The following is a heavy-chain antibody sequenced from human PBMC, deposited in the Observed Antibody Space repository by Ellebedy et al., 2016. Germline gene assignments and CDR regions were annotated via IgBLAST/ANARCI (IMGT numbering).Heavy chain of an antibody. J-gene: IGHJ4*02. CDR2: ISGDGDDT. CDR3: RQGHYADY. Sequence: GESLKISXAASGFMFRSFFMSWVRQAPGKGLEWVSTISGDGDDTHFADSVKGRFTISRDNSKHTVYLQMNSLRAEDTAVYYCRQGHYADYWGQGTLVTVSS. CDR1: GFMFRSFF. V-gene: IGHV3-23*01.